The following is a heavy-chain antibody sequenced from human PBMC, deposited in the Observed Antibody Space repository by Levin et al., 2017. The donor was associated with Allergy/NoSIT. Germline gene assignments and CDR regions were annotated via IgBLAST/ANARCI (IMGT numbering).Heavy chain of an antibody. CDR3: ARTIAAAADFGY. CDR1: SGSIGSNSYY. Sequence: SETLSLTCSVSSGSIGSNSYYWGWIRQPPGKGLEWIGNIYYSGNTYYNPSLKSRVTISVDTSKNQFSLKLRSLTAADTAVYYCARTIAAAADFGYWGRGTLVTVSS. J-gene: IGHJ4*02. CDR2: IYYSGNT. D-gene: IGHD3-9*01. V-gene: IGHV4-39*01.